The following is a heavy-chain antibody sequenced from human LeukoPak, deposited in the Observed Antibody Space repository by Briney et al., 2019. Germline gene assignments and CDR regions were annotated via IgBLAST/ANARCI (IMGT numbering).Heavy chain of an antibody. Sequence: ASVKVSCKASGYTFTSHGISWVRQAPGQGLEWMGWISAYNGNTNYAQKLQGRVTMTTDTSTSTAYMELRSLRSDDTAVYYCARATLYDYFFNYWGQGTLVTVSS. J-gene: IGHJ4*02. CDR2: ISAYNGNT. CDR3: ARATLYDYFFNY. CDR1: GYTFTSHG. V-gene: IGHV1-18*01. D-gene: IGHD5/OR15-5a*01.